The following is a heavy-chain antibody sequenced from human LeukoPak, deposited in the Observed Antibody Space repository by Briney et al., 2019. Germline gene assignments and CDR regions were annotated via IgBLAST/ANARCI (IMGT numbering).Heavy chain of an antibody. CDR3: ARSPFVGGVGATSWYFDL. CDR2: IYTSADI. CDR1: GASITSYY. V-gene: IGHV4-4*09. J-gene: IGHJ2*01. D-gene: IGHD1-26*01. Sequence: SETLSLTCTVSGASITSYYWTWIRQPPGKELEWIGNIYTSADINFNPSLKSRVTISLDASERQLSLKLNSVSAADTAIYYCARSPFVGGVGATSWYFDLWGRGALVTVSS.